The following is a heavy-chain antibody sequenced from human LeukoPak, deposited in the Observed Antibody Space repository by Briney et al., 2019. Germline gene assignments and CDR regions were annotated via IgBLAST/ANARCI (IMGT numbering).Heavy chain of an antibody. D-gene: IGHD6-19*01. CDR3: ARVEYSSGWYDPFDY. V-gene: IGHV3-21*01. CDR1: GFTFSSYS. J-gene: IGHJ4*02. CDR2: ISSSSSYI. Sequence: TGGSLRLSCAASGFTFSSYSMNWVRQAPGKGLEWVSSISSSSSYIYYADSVKGRFTISRDNAKNSLYLQMNSLRAEDTAVYYCARVEYSSGWYDPFDYWGQGTLVTVSS.